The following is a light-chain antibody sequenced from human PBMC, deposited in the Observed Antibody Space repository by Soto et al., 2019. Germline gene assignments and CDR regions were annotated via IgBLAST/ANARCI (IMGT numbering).Light chain of an antibody. CDR2: GAS. V-gene: IGKV3-20*01. J-gene: IGKJ1*01. Sequence: EIVLTHSPSTLSLSPGSRATLSCRASQSVSRSYLAWYQQKPGQAPRLLMYGASSRATGIPVSLSGSGSGTDFTLTISRLAPEDFAVYYCQYYDSPPTFGQGTKVDIK. CDR1: QSVSRSY. CDR3: QYYDSPPT.